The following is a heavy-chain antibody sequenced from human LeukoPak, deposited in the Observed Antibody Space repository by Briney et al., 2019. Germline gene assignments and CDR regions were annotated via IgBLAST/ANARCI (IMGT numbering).Heavy chain of an antibody. J-gene: IGHJ4*02. CDR2: ISSSGTYI. D-gene: IGHD1-26*01. CDR1: TFTFSSYN. Sequence: GGSLRLSCAASTFTFSSYNMNWVRQAPGKGLEWVSSISSSGTYIYYRHSVKGRFTISRDNAENSLYLEMNSLRVEDTAIYYCVRDRGSYRPIDYWGQGTLVTVSS. V-gene: IGHV3-21*01. CDR3: VRDRGSYRPIDY.